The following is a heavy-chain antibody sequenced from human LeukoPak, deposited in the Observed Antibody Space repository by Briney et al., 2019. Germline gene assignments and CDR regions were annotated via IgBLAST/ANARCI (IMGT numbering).Heavy chain of an antibody. CDR3: ARVPLYYDSSGVGWFDP. CDR2: IYYSGST. Sequence: PSETLSLTCTVSGGSISSYYWSWIRQPPGKGLEWIGYIYYSGSTNYNPPLKSRVTISVDTSKNQFSLKLSSVTAADTAVYYCARVPLYYDSSGVGWFDPWGQGTLVTVSS. V-gene: IGHV4-59*01. D-gene: IGHD3-22*01. J-gene: IGHJ5*02. CDR1: GGSISSYY.